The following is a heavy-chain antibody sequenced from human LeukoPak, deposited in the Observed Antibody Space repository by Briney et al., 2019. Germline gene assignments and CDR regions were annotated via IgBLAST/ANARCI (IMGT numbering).Heavy chain of an antibody. CDR3: AKGSGGSWYREYFQQ. V-gene: IGHV3-23*01. J-gene: IGHJ1*01. CDR2: ITVSGGST. D-gene: IGHD6-13*01. Sequence: PGGSLRLSCAASGFTFSSYAMSWVRQAPGKGLEWVSAITVSGGSTYYADSVKGRFTISRDNSKNTLYLQMNSLRAEEPAVYYRAKGSGGSWYREYFQQWGQGTLVTVSS. CDR1: GFTFSSYA.